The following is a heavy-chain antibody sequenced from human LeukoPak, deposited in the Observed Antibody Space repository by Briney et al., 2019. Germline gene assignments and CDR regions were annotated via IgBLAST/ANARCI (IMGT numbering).Heavy chain of an antibody. CDR3: ARDPYGSGSSLYNWFDP. Sequence: SETLSLTCTVSGGSISSYYWSWIRQPPGKGLEWIGYIYYSGGTNYNPSLKSRVTISVDTSKNQFSLKLSSVTAADTAVYYCARDPYGSGSSLYNWFDPWGQGTLVTVSS. J-gene: IGHJ5*02. D-gene: IGHD3-10*01. CDR1: GGSISSYY. CDR2: IYYSGGT. V-gene: IGHV4-59*01.